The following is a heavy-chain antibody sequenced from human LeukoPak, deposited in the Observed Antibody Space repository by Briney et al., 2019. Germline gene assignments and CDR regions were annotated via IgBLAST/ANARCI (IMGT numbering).Heavy chain of an antibody. CDR3: ARVKRPCVELRCPSVGGPFDY. J-gene: IGHJ4*02. D-gene: IGHD4-17*01. V-gene: IGHV1-18*04. CDR1: GYTFTSYG. CDR2: ISAYNGNT. Sequence: ASVKVSCKASGYTFTSYGISWVRQAPGQGLEWMGWISAYNGNTNYAQKLQGRVTMTTDTSTSTVYMELRSLRSDDTAVYYCARVKRPCVELRCPSVGGPFDYWGQGTLVTVSS.